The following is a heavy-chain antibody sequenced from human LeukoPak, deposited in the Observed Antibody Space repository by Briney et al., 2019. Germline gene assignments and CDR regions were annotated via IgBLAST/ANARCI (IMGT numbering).Heavy chain of an antibody. CDR1: GFTFDDYG. D-gene: IGHD4-23*01. Sequence: GGSLRLSCAASGFTFDDYGMSWVRQAPGKGLEWVSGINWNGGSTGYADSVKGRFTISRDNAKNSLYLQMNSLRAEDTALYHCARTPDYGGNSYYYYYMDVWGKGTTVTISS. CDR3: ARTPDYGGNSYYYYYMDV. V-gene: IGHV3-20*01. CDR2: INWNGGST. J-gene: IGHJ6*03.